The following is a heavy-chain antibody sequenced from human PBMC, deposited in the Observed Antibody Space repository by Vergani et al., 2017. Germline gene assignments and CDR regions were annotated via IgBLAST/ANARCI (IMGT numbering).Heavy chain of an antibody. Sequence: QVQLQESGPGLVKPSQTLSLTCSVSGDSISSGVYYWNWIRQHPGKGLEWIGYIYSTGSTHHNPSLRRRINMSVDTSKNQISLQVTSVTAADTAVYYCARHQIGRYTEYWGQGSLVTVSS. V-gene: IGHV4-31*03. CDR1: GDSISSGVYY. CDR2: IYSTGST. CDR3: ARHQIGRYTEY. J-gene: IGHJ4*02. D-gene: IGHD1-14*01.